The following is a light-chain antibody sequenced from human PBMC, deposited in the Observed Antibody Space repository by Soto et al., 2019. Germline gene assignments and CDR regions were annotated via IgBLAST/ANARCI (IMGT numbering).Light chain of an antibody. Sequence: IHMTHAPSTLSGSVLYRVTITFLASQTISSWLSWYQQKPGKAPKLLIYKASTLKSGVPSRFSGSGSGTEFTLTISSLQPDDFATYYCQQLRSYPSTFGGGTKVNIK. CDR2: KAS. V-gene: IGKV1-5*03. CDR1: QTISSW. CDR3: QQLRSYPST. J-gene: IGKJ4*01.